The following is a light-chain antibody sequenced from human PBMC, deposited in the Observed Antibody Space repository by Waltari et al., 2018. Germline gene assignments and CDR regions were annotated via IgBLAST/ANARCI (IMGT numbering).Light chain of an antibody. CDR1: SLGSYY. V-gene: IGLV3-19*01. Sequence: SSELTQDPAVSVAMGQTVRITCQGDSLGSYYARWYQQRPGQAPILVIYDKNNRPSGVPYRFSCSSSHNTGSLTITGAQAEDEASYYCHSRDASGVAGSFGGGTKLTVL. J-gene: IGLJ2*01. CDR3: HSRDASGVAGS. CDR2: DKN.